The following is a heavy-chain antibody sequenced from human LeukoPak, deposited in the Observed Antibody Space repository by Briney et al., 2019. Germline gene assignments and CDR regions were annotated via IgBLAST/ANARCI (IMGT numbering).Heavy chain of an antibody. V-gene: IGHV3-30*03. Sequence: GGSLRLSCAASGLTFSSYGMHWVRQAPGKGLEWVAVISYDGSNKYYADSVKGRFTISRDSAKNTLILQMNSLRVEDTAVYYCARDWVYKIDYWGRGTLVTVSS. D-gene: IGHD1-1*01. CDR1: GLTFSSYG. CDR2: ISYDGSNK. CDR3: ARDWVYKIDY. J-gene: IGHJ4*02.